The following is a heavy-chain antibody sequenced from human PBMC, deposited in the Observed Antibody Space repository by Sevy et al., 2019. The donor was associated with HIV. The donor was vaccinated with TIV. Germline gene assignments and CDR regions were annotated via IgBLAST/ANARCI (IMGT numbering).Heavy chain of an antibody. V-gene: IGHV3-48*03. J-gene: IGHJ5*02. CDR3: ARVDANYDKGFDP. CDR2: ISSSGSII. D-gene: IGHD3-22*01. Sequence: GGSLRLSCAASGFTFSSYAMHWVRQAPGKGLEWVSYISSSGSIIYYADSVKGRFTISRDNAKNSLYMQMNSLRAEDTAVYYCARVDANYDKGFDPWGQGTLVTVSS. CDR1: GFTFSSYA.